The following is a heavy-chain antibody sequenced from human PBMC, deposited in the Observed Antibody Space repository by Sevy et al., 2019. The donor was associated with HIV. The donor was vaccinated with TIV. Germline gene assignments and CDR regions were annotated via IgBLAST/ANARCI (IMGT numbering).Heavy chain of an antibody. V-gene: IGHV3-7*01. CDR1: GFTFSSYW. D-gene: IGHD5-12*01. Sequence: GGSLRLSCAASGFTFSSYWMSWVRQAPGKGLEWVANIKQDGSGKYYVDSVKGRFTISRDNAKNSLYLQMNSLRAEDTAVYYCARLIVATIGNAFDIWGQGTMVTVSS. CDR2: IKQDGSGK. CDR3: ARLIVATIGNAFDI. J-gene: IGHJ3*02.